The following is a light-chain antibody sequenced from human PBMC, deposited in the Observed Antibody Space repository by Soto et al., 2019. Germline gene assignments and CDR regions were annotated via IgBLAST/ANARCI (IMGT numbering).Light chain of an antibody. J-gene: IGKJ2*01. CDR3: QQYNSYST. V-gene: IGKV1-5*03. Sequence: DIQMTQSPSTLSASVGDSVTITCRASQNINKWLAWYQQKPGKVPKLLIYKASSLESGVPSRFSGSGSGTEFTLTNSSLQPDDFATYYCQQYNSYSTFGQGTKLAI. CDR1: QNINKW. CDR2: KAS.